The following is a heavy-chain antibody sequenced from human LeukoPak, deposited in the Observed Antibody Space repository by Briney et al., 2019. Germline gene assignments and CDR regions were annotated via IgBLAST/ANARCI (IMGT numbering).Heavy chain of an antibody. Sequence: GGSLRLSCAASGFTFSSYAMSWVRQTPGKGLEWVSAISGSGGSTYYADSVKGRFTISRDNSKNTLYLQMNSLRAEDTAVYYCARTSVDDFWSGFRYNWFDPWGQGTLVTVSS. CDR3: ARTSVDDFWSGFRYNWFDP. CDR1: GFTFSSYA. CDR2: ISGSGGST. J-gene: IGHJ5*02. D-gene: IGHD3-3*01. V-gene: IGHV3-23*01.